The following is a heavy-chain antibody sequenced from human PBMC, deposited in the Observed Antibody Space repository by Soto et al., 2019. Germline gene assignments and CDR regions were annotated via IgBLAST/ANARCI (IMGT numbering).Heavy chain of an antibody. V-gene: IGHV4-30-2*01. J-gene: IGHJ4*02. CDR1: GGSISSDGYS. D-gene: IGHD6-13*01. Sequence: QLQLQEYGSGLVKPSQTLSLTCAVSGGSISSDGYSWSWIREPPGKGLEWIGYIYHSGSTYYNPSLKSRVTISVDWSKNQFSLKLSSVTAADTAVYYCASGQQLVRNYWGQGTLVTVSS. CDR2: IYHSGST. CDR3: ASGQQLVRNY.